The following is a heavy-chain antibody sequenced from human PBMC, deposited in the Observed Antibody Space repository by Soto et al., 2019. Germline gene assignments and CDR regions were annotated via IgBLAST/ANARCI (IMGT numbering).Heavy chain of an antibody. D-gene: IGHD2-2*01. V-gene: IGHV4-39*01. CDR3: ARQAEGYCSSASCSTYWFDP. J-gene: IGHJ5*02. Sequence: QLQLQESGPGLVKPSETLSLTCTVSGGSISSSSFFWGWIRQPPGKGLEWIGSIYYSGSTFYNPSPKSRVTISVDTSKNQFSLKLTSVTAADTAVYYCARQAEGYCSSASCSTYWFDPWGQGTLVTVSS. CDR1: GGSISSSSFF. CDR2: IYYSGST.